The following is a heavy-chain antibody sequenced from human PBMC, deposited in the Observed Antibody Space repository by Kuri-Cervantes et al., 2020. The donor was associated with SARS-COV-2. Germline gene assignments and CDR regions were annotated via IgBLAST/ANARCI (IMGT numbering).Heavy chain of an antibody. CDR1: GFTFRSYA. CDR3: AKEGRYFDWLLLSGMDV. CDR2: ISGSGGST. J-gene: IGHJ6*02. D-gene: IGHD3-9*01. V-gene: IGHV3-23*01. Sequence: GGSLRLSCAASGFTFRSYAMSWVRQAPGKGLEWVSGISGSGGSTYYADSVKGRFTISRDNSKNTLYLQMNSLRAEDTAVYYCAKEGRYFDWLLLSGMDVWGQGTMVTVSS.